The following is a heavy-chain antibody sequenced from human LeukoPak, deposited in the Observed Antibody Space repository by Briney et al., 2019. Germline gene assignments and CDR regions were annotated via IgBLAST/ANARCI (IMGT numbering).Heavy chain of an antibody. CDR1: GDSISNYY. V-gene: IGHV4-59*01. J-gene: IGHJ5*02. D-gene: IGHD6-13*01. CDR2: IYYSGST. CDR3: ARGAAAVWFDP. Sequence: SETLSLTCTVSGDSISNYYWSWLRQPPGKGLEWIGYIYYSGSTNYNPSLKSRVSISVDTAKNQFSLYLSSVTAADTAVYYCARGAAAVWFDPWGQGTLVTVSS.